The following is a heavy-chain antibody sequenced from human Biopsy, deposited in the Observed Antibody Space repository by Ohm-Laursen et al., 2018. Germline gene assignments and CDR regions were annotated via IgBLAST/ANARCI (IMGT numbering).Heavy chain of an antibody. J-gene: IGHJ6*02. CDR1: GGSFNGYF. CDR3: ARVPLPGIGAAYQGRFLYGMDV. D-gene: IGHD6-13*01. Sequence: TLSLTCAFYGGSFNGYFWSWIRQPPGKGLEWIGDITQSWSTNYSPSFKSRDTIAVDTAKKQFSLSLRSVTAADTAVYYCARVPLPGIGAAYQGRFLYGMDVWGQGPTVSVSS. V-gene: IGHV4-34*01. CDR2: ITQSWST.